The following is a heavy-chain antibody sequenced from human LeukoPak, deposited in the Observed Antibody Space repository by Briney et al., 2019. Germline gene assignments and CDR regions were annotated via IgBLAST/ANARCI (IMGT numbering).Heavy chain of an antibody. D-gene: IGHD6-13*01. CDR2: ISAYNGNT. J-gene: IGHJ4*02. Sequence: ASVKVSCKASGYTFTSYGISWERQAPGQGLEWMGWISAYNGNTNYAQKLQGRVTMTTDTSTSTAYMELRSLRSDDTAVYYCARDRGLEQQPLPSDYWGQGTLVTVSS. CDR1: GYTFTSYG. V-gene: IGHV1-18*01. CDR3: ARDRGLEQQPLPSDY.